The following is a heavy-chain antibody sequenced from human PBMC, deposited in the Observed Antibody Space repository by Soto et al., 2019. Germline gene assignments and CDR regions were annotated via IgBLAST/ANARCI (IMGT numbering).Heavy chain of an antibody. CDR3: AGDRIAAADYNWFDP. Sequence: GASVKVSCKASGYTFTSYGISWVRQAPGQGLEWMGWISAYNGNTNYAQKLQGRVTMTTDTSTSTAYMELRSLRSDDTAVYYCAGDRIAAADYNWFDPWGQGTLVTVSS. D-gene: IGHD6-13*01. CDR2: ISAYNGNT. V-gene: IGHV1-18*01. CDR1: GYTFTSYG. J-gene: IGHJ5*02.